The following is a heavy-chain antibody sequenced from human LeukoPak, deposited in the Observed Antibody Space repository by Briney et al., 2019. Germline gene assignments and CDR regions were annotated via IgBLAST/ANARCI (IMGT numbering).Heavy chain of an antibody. D-gene: IGHD5-18*01. Sequence: SETLSLTCTVSGGSISSYYWSWIRQPAGKGLEWTGRIYTSGSTNYNPSLKSRVTMSVDTSKNQFSLKLSSVTAADTAVYYCARERANTAMTYYFDYWGQGTLVTVSS. CDR1: GGSISSYY. CDR2: IYTSGST. J-gene: IGHJ4*02. V-gene: IGHV4-4*07. CDR3: ARERANTAMTYYFDY.